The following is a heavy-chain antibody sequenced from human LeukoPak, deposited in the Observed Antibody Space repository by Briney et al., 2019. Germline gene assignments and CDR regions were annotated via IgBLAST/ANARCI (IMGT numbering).Heavy chain of an antibody. CDR3: ARRWVGAPANFDY. CDR1: GFTFSSYG. CDR2: ISYDGSNK. V-gene: IGHV3-30*03. J-gene: IGHJ4*02. D-gene: IGHD1-26*01. Sequence: GGSLRLSCAASGFTFSSYGMHWVRQAPGKGLEWVAVISYDGSNKYYADSVKGRFTISRDNSKNTLYLQMNSLRAEDTAVYYCARRWVGAPANFDYWGQGTLVTVSS.